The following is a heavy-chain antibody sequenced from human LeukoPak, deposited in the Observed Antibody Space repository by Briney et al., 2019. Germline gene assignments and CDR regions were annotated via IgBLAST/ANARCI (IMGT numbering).Heavy chain of an antibody. J-gene: IGHJ4*02. Sequence: GESLKISCKGSGYSFTNYWIGWVRQMPGKGLEWMGIIYPGDSDTRYSPSFQGQVTISADKSISTAYLQWSSLKASDTAMYYCARRVSAGTTKPGLPYYFDYWGQGTLVTVSS. CDR2: IYPGDSDT. CDR1: GYSFTNYW. V-gene: IGHV5-51*01. D-gene: IGHD1-7*01. CDR3: ARRVSAGTTKPGLPYYFDY.